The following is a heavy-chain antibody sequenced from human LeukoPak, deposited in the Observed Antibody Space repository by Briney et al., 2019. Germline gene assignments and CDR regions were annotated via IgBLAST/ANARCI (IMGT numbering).Heavy chain of an antibody. V-gene: IGHV1-69*13. J-gene: IGHJ6*02. D-gene: IGHD6-6*01. CDR3: ARDSSGSDVYYGMDV. CDR2: IIPIFGPA. CDR1: GGTFSSYA. Sequence: SVKVSCKASGGTFSSYASSWVRQAPGQGLEWMGGIIPIFGPANYAQKFQGRVTITADESTSTAYMELSSLRSADTAVYYCARDSSGSDVYYGMDVWGQGTAVTVSS.